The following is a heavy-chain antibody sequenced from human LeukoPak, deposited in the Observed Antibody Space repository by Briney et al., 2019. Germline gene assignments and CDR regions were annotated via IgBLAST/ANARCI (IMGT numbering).Heavy chain of an antibody. CDR1: GGSISSSSYY. V-gene: IGHV4-39*01. J-gene: IGHJ4*02. CDR3: ARLNGLELPD. D-gene: IGHD1-7*01. Sequence: SETLSLTCTVSGGSISSSSYYWGWIRQPPGKGLEWIASIYYSGSTYYNPSLKSRVTISVDTSKNQFSLKLSSVTAADTAVYYCARLNGLELPDWGQGTLVTVSS. CDR2: IYYSGST.